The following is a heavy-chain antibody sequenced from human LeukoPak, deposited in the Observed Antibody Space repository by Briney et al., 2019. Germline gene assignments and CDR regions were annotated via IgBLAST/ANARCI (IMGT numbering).Heavy chain of an antibody. CDR1: GGSFSGYY. CDR3: ARPQYSSSWYPRSWFDP. CDR2: INHSGST. D-gene: IGHD6-13*01. V-gene: IGHV4-34*01. J-gene: IGHJ5*02. Sequence: SETLSLTCAVYGGSFSGYYWSWIRQPPGKGLEWIGEINHSGSTNYNPSLKSRVTISVDTSKNQFSLKLSSVTAADTAVYYCARPQYSSSWYPRSWFDPWGQGTLVTVSS.